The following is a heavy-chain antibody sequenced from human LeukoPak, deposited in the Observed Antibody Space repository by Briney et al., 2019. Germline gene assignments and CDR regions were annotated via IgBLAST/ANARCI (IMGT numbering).Heavy chain of an antibody. V-gene: IGHV3-30-3*01. CDR2: ISYDGSNK. Sequence: PGGSLRLSCAASGFTFSSYAMHWVRRAPGKGLEWVAVISYDGSNKYYADSVKGRFTISRDNSKNTLYLQMNSLRAEDTAVYYCARDRSRLGTVTTSDYWGRGTLVTVSS. CDR1: GFTFSSYA. J-gene: IGHJ4*02. D-gene: IGHD4-17*01. CDR3: ARDRSRLGTVTTSDY.